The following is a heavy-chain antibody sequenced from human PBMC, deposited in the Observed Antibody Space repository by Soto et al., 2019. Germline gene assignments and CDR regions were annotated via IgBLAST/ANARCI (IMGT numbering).Heavy chain of an antibody. CDR3: ARDRISSSWYGGFQH. V-gene: IGHV3-30-3*01. J-gene: IGHJ1*01. CDR1: GFTFSSYA. CDR2: ISYDGSNK. Sequence: GGSLRLSCAASGFTFSSYAMHWVRQAPGKGLEWVAVISYDGSNKYYADSVKGRFTISRDNSKNTLYLQMNSLRAEDTAVYYCARDRISSSWYGGFQHWGQGTLVTVSS. D-gene: IGHD6-13*01.